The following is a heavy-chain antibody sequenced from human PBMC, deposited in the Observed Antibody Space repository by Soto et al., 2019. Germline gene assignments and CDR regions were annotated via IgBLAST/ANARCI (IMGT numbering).Heavy chain of an antibody. CDR1: GGSISSSNW. V-gene: IGHV4-4*02. J-gene: IGHJ5*02. CDR2: IYHSGST. Sequence: SETLSLTCAVSGGSISSSNWWSWVRQPPGKGLEWIGEIYHSGSTNYNPSLKSRVTISVDKSKNQFSLKLSSVTAADTAVYYCARGQYYDSSGYYRNWFDPWGQGTLVTVS. D-gene: IGHD3-22*01. CDR3: ARGQYYDSSGYYRNWFDP.